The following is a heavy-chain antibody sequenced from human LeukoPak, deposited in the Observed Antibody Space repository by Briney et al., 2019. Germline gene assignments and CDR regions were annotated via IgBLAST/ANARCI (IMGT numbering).Heavy chain of an antibody. Sequence: VASVKVSCKASGYTFTGYYMHWVRQAPGQGLEWMGWINPNSGGTNYAQKFQGRVTMTRNTSISTAYMELSSLRSEDTAVYYCARAIFGVVISDYWGQGTLVTVSS. CDR1: GYTFTGYY. J-gene: IGHJ4*02. CDR2: INPNSGGT. D-gene: IGHD3-3*01. CDR3: ARAIFGVVISDY. V-gene: IGHV1-2*02.